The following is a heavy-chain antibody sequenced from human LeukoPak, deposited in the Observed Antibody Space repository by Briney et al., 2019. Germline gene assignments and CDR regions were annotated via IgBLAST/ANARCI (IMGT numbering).Heavy chain of an antibody. CDR2: ISGYNGDT. CDR3: SRNRVGKVGAIWIY. Sequence: GASVKVSRKDSGYTFNSYGIRSGPQAPGQGLEWMGWISGYNGDTDYAQKFQGRINITTDTSTRTAYMDVRSDRSDDTAVYYFSRNRVGKVGAIWIYWGQGSLVTVSS. J-gene: IGHJ4*02. V-gene: IGHV1-18*01. CDR1: GYTFNSYG. D-gene: IGHD1-26*01.